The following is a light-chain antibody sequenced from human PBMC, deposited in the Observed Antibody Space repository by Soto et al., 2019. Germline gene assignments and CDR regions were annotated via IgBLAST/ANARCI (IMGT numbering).Light chain of an antibody. CDR1: SSNIGSHT. Sequence: QSALTQPPSASGTPGQTIAISCSGGSSNIGSHTVNWYQQLPGTAPRLLIYSNTQRPSGVPDRFSGSKSGTSASLAISGLQSEYEGDYYCAAWDDSLNGVVLGGGTKVTVL. J-gene: IGLJ2*01. V-gene: IGLV1-44*01. CDR3: AAWDDSLNGVV. CDR2: SNT.